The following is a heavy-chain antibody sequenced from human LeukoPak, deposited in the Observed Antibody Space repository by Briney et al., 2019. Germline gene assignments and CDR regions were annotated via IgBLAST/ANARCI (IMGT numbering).Heavy chain of an antibody. CDR1: GFTFSSYG. J-gene: IGHJ5*02. V-gene: IGHV3-33*01. Sequence: GGSLRLSCAASGFTFSSYGMHWVRQAPGKGLEWVAVIWYDGSNKYYADSVKGRFTISRDNSKNTLYLQMNSLRAEDTAVYYCARDGLIVVVPAATRGWFDPWGQGTLVTVSS. CDR3: ARDGLIVVVPAATRGWFDP. D-gene: IGHD2-2*01. CDR2: IWYDGSNK.